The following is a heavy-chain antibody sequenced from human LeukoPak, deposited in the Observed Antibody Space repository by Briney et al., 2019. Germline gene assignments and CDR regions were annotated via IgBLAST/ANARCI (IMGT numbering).Heavy chain of an antibody. J-gene: IGHJ5*02. CDR3: ARDYAGATGRFDP. D-gene: IGHD1-26*01. CDR1: GYTFTSHF. V-gene: IGHV1-46*01. CDR2: INPSAGST. Sequence: GASGKVSCKASGYTFTSHFIHWVRQAPGQGLEWMGIINPSAGSTNYAPRFQGRVTMTGDTSTRTVYMELSSLISDDTAVYYCARDYAGATGRFDPWGQGTLVTVSS.